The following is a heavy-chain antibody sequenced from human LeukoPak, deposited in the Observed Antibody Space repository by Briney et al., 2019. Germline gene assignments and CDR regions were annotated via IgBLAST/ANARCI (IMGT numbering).Heavy chain of an antibody. CDR2: LYHSGNT. V-gene: IGHV4-38-2*02. Sequence: SETLSLTCTVSGYSISSGYSWGWIRQPPGKGLEWIGSLYHSGNTYYNPSLKSRVIISVDTSKNHFSLKLSSVTATDTAVYYCARDRRSITSRYYYYMDVWGKGTTVIVSS. CDR3: ARDRRSITSRYYYYMDV. CDR1: GYSISSGYS. D-gene: IGHD3-3*02. J-gene: IGHJ6*03.